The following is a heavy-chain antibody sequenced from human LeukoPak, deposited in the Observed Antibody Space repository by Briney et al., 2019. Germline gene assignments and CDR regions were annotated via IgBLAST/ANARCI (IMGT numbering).Heavy chain of an antibody. V-gene: IGHV4-39*02. CDR2: VYYSGST. J-gene: IGHJ4*02. Sequence: SETLSLTCTVSGDSISNSDYHWGWIRQSPGKGLEWIGSVYYSGSTNYSPSLKSRFTISIDTSQNHFSLKLSSVTAADTAVYYCARGRVSGWFPFDYWGQGTLVTVSS. CDR1: GDSISNSDYH. D-gene: IGHD6-19*01. CDR3: ARGRVSGWFPFDY.